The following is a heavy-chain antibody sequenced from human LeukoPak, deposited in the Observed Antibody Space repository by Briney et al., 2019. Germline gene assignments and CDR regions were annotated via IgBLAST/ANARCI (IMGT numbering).Heavy chain of an antibody. V-gene: IGHV4-59*01. CDR2: IYYSGST. D-gene: IGHD6-25*01. Sequence: SETLSLTCTVSGGSISSYYWSWIRQPPGKGLEWIGYIYYSGSTNYNPSLKSRVTISVDTSKNQFSLKLSSVTAADTAVYYCARYQRPYYFDYWGQGTLVTVYS. J-gene: IGHJ4*02. CDR1: GGSISSYY. CDR3: ARYQRPYYFDY.